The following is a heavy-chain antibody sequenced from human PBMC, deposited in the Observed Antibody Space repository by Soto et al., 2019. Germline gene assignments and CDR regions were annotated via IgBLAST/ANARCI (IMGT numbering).Heavy chain of an antibody. CDR1: GGTFSSYA. CDR3: ARVGLRAQPLGV. V-gene: IGHV1-69*06. J-gene: IGHJ6*02. CDR2: IIPIFGTA. Sequence: SVKVSCKASGGTFSSYAISWVRQAPGQGLEWMGGIIPIFGTANYAQKFQGRVTITADKSTSTAYMELSSLRSEDTAVYYCARVGLRAQPLGVWGQGTTVTVSS. D-gene: IGHD3-16*01.